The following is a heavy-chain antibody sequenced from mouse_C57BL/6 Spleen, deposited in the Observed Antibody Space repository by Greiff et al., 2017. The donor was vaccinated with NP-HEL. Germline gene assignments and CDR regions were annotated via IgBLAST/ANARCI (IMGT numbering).Heavy chain of an antibody. D-gene: IGHD1-1*01. Sequence: EVKLVESGPGLVKPSQSLSLTCSVTGYSITSGYYWNWIRQFPGNKLEWMGYISYDGSNNYNPSLKNRISITRDTSKNQFFLKLNSVTTEDTATYYCARREITTVVEDYWGQGTTLTVSS. J-gene: IGHJ2*01. CDR3: ARREITTVVEDY. V-gene: IGHV3-6*01. CDR2: ISYDGSN. CDR1: GYSITSGYY.